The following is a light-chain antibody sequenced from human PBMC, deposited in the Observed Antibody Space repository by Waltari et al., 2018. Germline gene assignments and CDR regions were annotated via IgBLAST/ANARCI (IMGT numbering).Light chain of an antibody. CDR3: MQALHTPYT. V-gene: IGKV2-28*01. J-gene: IGKJ2*01. Sequence: DIVMTQSPLSLPVTPGEPASISCRSSQRLLNSNGYTYFGWYLQNPGQSPQLLIYLGSNRDSGVPERFSGSGSGTDFTLKISRVEAEDVGVYYCMQALHTPYTFGQGTKLEIK. CDR1: QRLLNSNGYTY. CDR2: LGS.